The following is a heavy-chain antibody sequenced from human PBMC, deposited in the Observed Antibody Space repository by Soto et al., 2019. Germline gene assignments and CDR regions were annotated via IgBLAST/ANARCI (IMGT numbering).Heavy chain of an antibody. CDR3: ARDLAAAAY. V-gene: IGHV1-46*01. J-gene: IGHJ4*02. CDR1: GYIFTNYY. D-gene: IGHD6-13*01. CDR2: INPLPTSGST. Sequence: QVQLVQSGAEVKKPGASVKVSCKASGYIFTNYYIHWVRQAPGQGLEWMAIINPLPTSGSTNYAQKFQGRVTVTRDTSTSTVYMELSSLSSEDTGIYYCARDLAAAAYWGQGTRVTVSS.